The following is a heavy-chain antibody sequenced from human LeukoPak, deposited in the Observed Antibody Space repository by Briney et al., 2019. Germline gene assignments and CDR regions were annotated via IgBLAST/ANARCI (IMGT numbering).Heavy chain of an antibody. CDR3: AREGLDYDFWSGYSGFDY. V-gene: IGHV3-30-3*01. D-gene: IGHD3-3*01. CDR1: GFTFSTYA. J-gene: IGHJ4*02. Sequence: GGSLRLSCAASGFTFSTYAMTWVRQAPGKGLEWVAVISYDGSNKYYADSVKCRFTISRDNSKNTLYLQMNSLRAEDTAVYYCAREGLDYDFWSGYSGFDYWGQGTLVTVSS. CDR2: ISYDGSNK.